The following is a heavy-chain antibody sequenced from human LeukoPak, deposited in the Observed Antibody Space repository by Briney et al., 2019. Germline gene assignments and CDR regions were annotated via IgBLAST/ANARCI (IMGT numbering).Heavy chain of an antibody. CDR1: GFTFSSYS. CDR2: IYYSGTT. Sequence: GSLRLSCAASGFTFSSYSMNWVRQPPGKGLEWIGSIYYSGTTYFNPSLKSRVTISVDTSDNQFSLKLTSVTAADTAVYYCARFDSTGYYCPYWGQGTLVTVSS. J-gene: IGHJ4*02. CDR3: ARFDSTGYYCPY. D-gene: IGHD3-22*01. V-gene: IGHV4-39*07.